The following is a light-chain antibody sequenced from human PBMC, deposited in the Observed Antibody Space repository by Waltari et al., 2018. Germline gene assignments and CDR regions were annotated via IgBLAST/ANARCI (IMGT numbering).Light chain of an antibody. CDR1: RDIFNY. V-gene: IGKV1-16*01. CDR3: QHYNNYSGT. Sequence: DIQMTQSPSSLSASVGDRVTITCRASRDIFNYLNWYQQKPGKAPKFLIHAATTLHSGVPSRFSGSGSGTEFTLTISSLQPDDFATYYCQHYNNYSGTFGQGTRVELK. CDR2: AAT. J-gene: IGKJ1*01.